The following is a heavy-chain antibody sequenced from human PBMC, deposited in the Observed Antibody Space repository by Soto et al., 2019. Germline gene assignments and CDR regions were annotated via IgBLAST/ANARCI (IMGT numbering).Heavy chain of an antibody. Sequence: PGGSLRLSCAASGFTFSSYDMHWVRQVTGKGLEWLSAIGTAGDTYYPGSVKGRFTISRDDARNSIYLQMNSLRAGDTAVYYCARGYCSATSCSTYYYSNMDVWGQGTTVT. CDR2: IGTAGDT. V-gene: IGHV3-13*01. CDR3: ARGYCSATSCSTYYYSNMDV. J-gene: IGHJ6*02. CDR1: GFTFSSYD. D-gene: IGHD2-2*01.